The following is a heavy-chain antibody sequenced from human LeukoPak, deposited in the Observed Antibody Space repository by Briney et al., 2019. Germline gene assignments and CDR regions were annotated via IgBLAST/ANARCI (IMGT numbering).Heavy chain of an antibody. CDR3: AREGPRITISRSGYGLFDY. D-gene: IGHD3-3*01. J-gene: IGHJ4*02. V-gene: IGHV3-30*03. CDR2: ISYDGSNK. CDR1: GFTFSSYG. Sequence: GGSLRLSCAASGFTFSSYGMHWVRQAPGKGLEWVAVISYDGSNKYYADSVKGRFTISRDNSKNTLYLQMNSLRAEDTAVYYCAREGPRITISRSGYGLFDYWGQGTLVTVSS.